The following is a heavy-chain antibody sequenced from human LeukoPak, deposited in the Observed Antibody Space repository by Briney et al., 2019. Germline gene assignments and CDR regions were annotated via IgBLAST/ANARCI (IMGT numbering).Heavy chain of an antibody. J-gene: IGHJ4*02. D-gene: IGHD5-12*01. V-gene: IGHV4-39*01. CDR2: IYYSGST. CDR3: ARPSELRSGFDY. Sequence: SETLSLTCTVSGGSISSYYWSWIRQPPGKGLEWIGSIYYSGSTYYNPSLKSRVTISVDTSKNQFSLKLSSVTAADTAVYYCARPSELRSGFDYWGQGTLVTVSS. CDR1: GGSISSYY.